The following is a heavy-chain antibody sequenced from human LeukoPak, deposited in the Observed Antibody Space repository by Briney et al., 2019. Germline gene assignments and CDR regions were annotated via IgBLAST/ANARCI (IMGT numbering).Heavy chain of an antibody. Sequence: GSLRLSCVASGFTVSSNYMSWVRQAPGKGLEWVPVIYSGGSTYYADSVKGRFTISRDNSKNTLYLQMNSLRAEDTAVYYCASGSGSYRTPYYYMDVWGTGTTVTVSS. V-gene: IGHV3-53*01. CDR1: GFTVSSNY. J-gene: IGHJ6*03. D-gene: IGHD3-10*01. CDR2: IYSGGST. CDR3: ASGSGSYRTPYYYMDV.